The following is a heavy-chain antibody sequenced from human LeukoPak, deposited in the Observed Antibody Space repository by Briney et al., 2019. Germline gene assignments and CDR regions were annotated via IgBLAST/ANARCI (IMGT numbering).Heavy chain of an antibody. CDR1: GYTFTGYY. V-gene: IGHV1-2*02. Sequence: ASVKVSCKASGYTFTGYYMHWVRQAPGQGLEWMIWINPNSGGTNYAQKFQGRVTMTRDTSISTAYMELSGLRSDDTAVYYCARGTLVHIVAGDWFDPWGQGTLVTVSS. J-gene: IGHJ5*02. D-gene: IGHD5-12*01. CDR2: INPNSGGT. CDR3: ARGTLVHIVAGDWFDP.